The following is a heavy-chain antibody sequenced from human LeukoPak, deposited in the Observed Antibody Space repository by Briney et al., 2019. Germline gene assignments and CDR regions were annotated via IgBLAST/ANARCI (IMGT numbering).Heavy chain of an antibody. J-gene: IGHJ4*02. D-gene: IGHD4-17*01. V-gene: IGHV3-30*18. CDR1: GFTFSNYA. CDR2: ISYDGSNK. Sequence: GGSLRLSCAASGFTFSNYAMSWVRQAPGKGLEWVAVISYDGSNKYYADSVKGRFTISRDNSKNTLYLQMNSLRAEDTAVYYCAKESDFGDYHLDYWGQGTLVTVSS. CDR3: AKESDFGDYHLDY.